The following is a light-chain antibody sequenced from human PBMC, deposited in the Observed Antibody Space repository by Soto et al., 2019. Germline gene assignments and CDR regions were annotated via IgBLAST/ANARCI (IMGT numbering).Light chain of an antibody. CDR3: QQYNNWPPET. CDR2: GAS. Sequence: EIVLTQSPGTLSLSPGERATLSCRASQSVSSTYLAWCLQKPGQAPRLLIYGASSRATGIPDRFSGSGSGTDFTLTISRLEPEDFAVYYCQQYNNWPPETFGQGTKVDIK. V-gene: IGKV3-20*01. J-gene: IGKJ1*01. CDR1: QSVSSTY.